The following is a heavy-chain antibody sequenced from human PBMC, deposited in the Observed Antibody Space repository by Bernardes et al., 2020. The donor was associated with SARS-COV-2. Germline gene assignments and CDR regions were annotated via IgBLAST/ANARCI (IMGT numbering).Heavy chain of an antibody. V-gene: IGHV3-9*01. Sequence: GGSLRLSCATSGNSFDIYAMHWVRQAPGKGPEWVSGILWNADNTGYADSVRGRFTISRDRATNSLYLQMNSLRPEDTALYYCAIVLGVVTAAIGFWGRGTLVTVSS. CDR3: AIVLGVVTAAIGF. D-gene: IGHD2-21*02. J-gene: IGHJ4*02. CDR1: GNSFDIYA. CDR2: ILWNADNT.